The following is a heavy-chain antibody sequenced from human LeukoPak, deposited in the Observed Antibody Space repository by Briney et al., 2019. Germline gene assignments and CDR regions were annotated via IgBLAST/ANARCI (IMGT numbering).Heavy chain of an antibody. V-gene: IGHV4-30-4*01. Sequence: SETLSLTCTVSGGSISSGDYYWSWICQPPGKGLEWIGYIYYSGSTYYNPSLKSRVTIPVDTSKNQFSLKLSSVTAADTAVYYCARVATIPWAFDIWGQGTMVTVSS. CDR3: ARVATIPWAFDI. CDR2: IYYSGST. CDR1: GGSISSGDYY. J-gene: IGHJ3*02. D-gene: IGHD5-12*01.